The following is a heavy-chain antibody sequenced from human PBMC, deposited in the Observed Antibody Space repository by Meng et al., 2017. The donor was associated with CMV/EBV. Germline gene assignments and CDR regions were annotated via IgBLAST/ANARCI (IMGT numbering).Heavy chain of an antibody. J-gene: IGHJ4*02. D-gene: IGHD1-20*01. CDR3: ARDSRITGNQRLVDY. CDR2: ISSSSSTI. Sequence: GESLKISCAASGFTFSSYSMNWVRQAPGKGLEWVSYISSSSSTIYYADSVKGRFTISRDNAKNSPYLQMNSLRAEDTAVYYCARDSRITGNQRLVDYWGQGTLVTVSS. CDR1: GFTFSSYS. V-gene: IGHV3-48*04.